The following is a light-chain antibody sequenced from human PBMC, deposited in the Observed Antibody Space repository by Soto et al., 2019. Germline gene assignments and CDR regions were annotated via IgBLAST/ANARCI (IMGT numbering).Light chain of an antibody. CDR2: DAS. J-gene: IGKJ1*01. CDR1: ESVSSN. CDR3: QQYNNWPPGRT. V-gene: IGKV3-15*01. Sequence: EIVITQSPVTLSLSPRERATLSCRASESVSSNLAWYQQKPGQAPRLLIYDASTRATGIPARFSGSGSGTEFTLTISSLQSEDFAVYYCQQYNNWPPGRTFGQGTKVEIK.